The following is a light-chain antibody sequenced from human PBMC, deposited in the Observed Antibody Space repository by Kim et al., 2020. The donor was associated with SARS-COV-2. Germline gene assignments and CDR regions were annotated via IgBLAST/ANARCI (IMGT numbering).Light chain of an antibody. CDR3: QHFGSSRWT. CDR2: ATS. J-gene: IGKJ1*01. Sequence: APGERATLSCRASQSVTSTSLAWYQQKPGQAPRLVIYATSTRANGIPDRFSGSGSGADFTLTISGLEPEDFAVYYCQHFGSSRWTFGQGTKVDIK. V-gene: IGKV3-20*01. CDR1: QSVTSTS.